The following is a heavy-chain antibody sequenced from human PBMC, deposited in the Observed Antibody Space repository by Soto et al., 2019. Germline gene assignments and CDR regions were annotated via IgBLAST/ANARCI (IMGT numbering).Heavy chain of an antibody. CDR2: IYYSGST. Sequence: SETLSLTCTVSGGSISSGDYYWSWIRQHPGEGMEWIGYIYYSGSTYYNPSLKSRVTISVDTSKNQFSLKLSSVTAADTAVYYCARDNYGSGSYYGYYYYYGMDVWGQGTTVTVSS. CDR3: ARDNYGSGSYYGYYYYYGMDV. J-gene: IGHJ6*02. D-gene: IGHD3-10*01. V-gene: IGHV4-30-4*01. CDR1: GGSISSGDYY.